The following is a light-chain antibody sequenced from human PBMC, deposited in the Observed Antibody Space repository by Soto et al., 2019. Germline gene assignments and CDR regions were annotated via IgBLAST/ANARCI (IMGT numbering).Light chain of an antibody. J-gene: IGKJ1*01. CDR3: MQALQTPLT. CDR1: QSLLHRNGYNY. V-gene: IGKV2-28*01. Sequence: DLVMTQSPLSLPVTPGEPASISCRSSQSLLHRNGYNYLDWYLQKPGQSPQLLIYLGSNRASGVPDRFSGSGSGTDFTLKISRVEAEDVGVYYCMQALQTPLTFGQGTNVEIK. CDR2: LGS.